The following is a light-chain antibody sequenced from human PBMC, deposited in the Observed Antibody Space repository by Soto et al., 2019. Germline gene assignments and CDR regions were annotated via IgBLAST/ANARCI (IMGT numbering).Light chain of an antibody. CDR3: QVWDSTSDHVV. Sequence: SYELTQPPSVSVAPGKTAKITCGGNNIGSQRVHWYQQQPGQAPVLVIYYNTGRPSGIPERFSGPNSGNTATLTITRVEAGDEADYYCQVWDSTSDHVVFGGGTKLTVL. J-gene: IGLJ2*01. V-gene: IGLV3-21*04. CDR2: YNT. CDR1: NIGSQR.